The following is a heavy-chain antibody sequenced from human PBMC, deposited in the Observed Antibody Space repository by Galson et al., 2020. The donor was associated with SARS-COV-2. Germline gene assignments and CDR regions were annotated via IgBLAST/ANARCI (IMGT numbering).Heavy chain of an antibody. Sequence: GGSLRLSCAASGFTFSSYSMNWVRQAPGKGLEWVSSISSSSSYIYYADSVKGRFTISRDNAKNSLYLQMNSLRAEDTAVYYCARDRSGYYDSSGYQFPLYYFDYWGQGTLVTVSS. D-gene: IGHD3-22*01. J-gene: IGHJ4*02. CDR1: GFTFSSYS. CDR3: ARDRSGYYDSSGYQFPLYYFDY. CDR2: ISSSSSYI. V-gene: IGHV3-21*01.